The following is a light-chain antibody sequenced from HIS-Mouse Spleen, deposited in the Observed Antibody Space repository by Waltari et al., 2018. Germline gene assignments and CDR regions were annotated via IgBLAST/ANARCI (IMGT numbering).Light chain of an antibody. J-gene: IGKJ1*01. V-gene: IGKV2-30*02. CDR2: KVS. CDR1: QSLVHSDGNTY. CDR3: MQGTHWPWT. Sequence: DVVMTQSPLSLPVTLGQPASISCRSSQSLVHSDGNTYLNWFQQRPGQSPRRLIYKVSNQDAGVPDRFSGSGSGTDFTLKISRVEAEDVGVYYCMQGTHWPWTFGQGTKVEIK.